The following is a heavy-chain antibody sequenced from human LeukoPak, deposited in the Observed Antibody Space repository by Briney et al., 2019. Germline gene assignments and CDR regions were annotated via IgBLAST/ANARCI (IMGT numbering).Heavy chain of an antibody. J-gene: IGHJ4*02. CDR2: IKQDGSEK. CDR1: GFTFSDYW. Sequence: GGSLRLSCAASGFTFSDYWMSWVRQASGQGLGWVANIKQDGSEKYYLDSVKGRFTISRDNAKNSLYLQMNSLRAEDTAVYYCARVLASGSYSANYFDYWGQGSLVTVSS. V-gene: IGHV3-7*01. CDR3: ARVLASGSYSANYFDY. D-gene: IGHD1-26*01.